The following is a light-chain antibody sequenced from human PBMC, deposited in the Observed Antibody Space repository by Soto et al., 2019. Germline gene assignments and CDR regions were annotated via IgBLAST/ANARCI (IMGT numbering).Light chain of an antibody. Sequence: DIQMTQYTSSLSASLGDRVSITCQASQDISNHLNWYHQKPGKAPKLLIYDASNLQTGVPSSFSGSGFGTDFTFTISNLQAEDVGTYYCQQYENLPITFGQGTRLEIK. J-gene: IGKJ5*01. CDR1: QDISNH. CDR2: DAS. CDR3: QQYENLPIT. V-gene: IGKV1-33*01.